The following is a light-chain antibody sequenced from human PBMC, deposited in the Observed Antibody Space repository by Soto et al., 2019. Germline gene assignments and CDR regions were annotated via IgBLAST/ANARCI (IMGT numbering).Light chain of an antibody. CDR2: EVS. Sequence: QSALTQPPSASGSPGQSVTISCTGTSSDVGGYNYVSWYQQHPGKAPKLMIYEVSKRPSGVPDRFSGSKSGNTASLTVSGRQADDEADYYCSSYAGSNAVFGGGTKLTVL. V-gene: IGLV2-8*01. J-gene: IGLJ2*01. CDR1: SSDVGGYNY. CDR3: SSYAGSNAV.